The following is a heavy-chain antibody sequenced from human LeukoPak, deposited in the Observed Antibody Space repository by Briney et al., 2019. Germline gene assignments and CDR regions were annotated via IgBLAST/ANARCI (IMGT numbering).Heavy chain of an antibody. J-gene: IGHJ4*02. Sequence: SETLSLTCAAYGGSFSGYYWSWIRQPPGKGLEWIGEINHSGSTNYNPSLKSRVTISVDTSKNQFSLKLSSVTAADTAVYYCARWSRLVFGLTTVTTTPGDYWGQGTLVTVSS. V-gene: IGHV4-34*01. CDR2: INHSGST. CDR1: GGSFSGYY. D-gene: IGHD4-17*01. CDR3: ARWSRLVFGLTTVTTTPGDY.